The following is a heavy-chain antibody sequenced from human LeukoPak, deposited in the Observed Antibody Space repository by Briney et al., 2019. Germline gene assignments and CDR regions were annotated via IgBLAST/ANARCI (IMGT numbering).Heavy chain of an antibody. V-gene: IGHV3-66*01. CDR3: ARDSALGGPTTFRAFDI. Sequence: GGSLRLSCAASGFTVIINYMSWVGHAPGKGLEGVSVIYSGGSTYYADSVKGRFTISRDNSKNTLYLHMNSLRAEDTAVYYCARDSALGGPTTFRAFDIWGQGTMVTVSS. D-gene: IGHD3-16*01. CDR2: IYSGGST. CDR1: GFTVIINY. J-gene: IGHJ3*02.